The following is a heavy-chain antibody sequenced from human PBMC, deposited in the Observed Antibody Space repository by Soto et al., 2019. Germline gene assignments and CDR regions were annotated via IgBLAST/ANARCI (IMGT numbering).Heavy chain of an antibody. V-gene: IGHV1-18*01. D-gene: IGHD2-2*01. CDR1: GYTFIGYG. J-gene: IGHJ4*02. CDR2: ISPYNGKT. Sequence: QLQLVQSGAEVKKTGASVEVSCKASGYTFIGYGISWVRQAPGQGLEWMGWISPYNGKTNYAQTFQGRATMTTDRSTSTAYMELRSLRSDDTAVYYSARAGFITSWLGRLGTGAHRVEIDFCGQVTLVTVSS. CDR3: ARAGFITSWLGRLGTGAHRVEIDF.